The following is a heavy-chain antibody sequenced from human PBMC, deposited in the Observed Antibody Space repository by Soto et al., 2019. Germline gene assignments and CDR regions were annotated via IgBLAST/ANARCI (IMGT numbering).Heavy chain of an antibody. J-gene: IGHJ6*02. V-gene: IGHV1-2*04. CDR3: AREGPPSRYYYNGMDV. Sequence: QVQLVQSGAEVKKPGASVKVSCKASGYTFTGYYMHWVRQAPGQGLEWMGWINPNSGGTNYAQKFQGWVTMTRDTSISTAYRQLSRLRCEDTAWYYCAREGPPSRYYYNGMDVWGQGPKVTVSS. CDR2: INPNSGGT. CDR1: GYTFTGYY.